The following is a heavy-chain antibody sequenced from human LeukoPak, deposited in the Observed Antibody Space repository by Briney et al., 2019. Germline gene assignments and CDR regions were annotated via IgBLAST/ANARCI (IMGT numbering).Heavy chain of an antibody. Sequence: GESLKISCKGSGYSFTNYWIAWVRQMPGKGLEWMGIIYPGDSDSRYSPSFQGQVTISADKSISTAYLQWSSLKASDTAMYYCARSMVRGVNYYGLDVWGPGTTVTVSS. CDR1: GYSFTNYW. CDR3: ARSMVRGVNYYGLDV. D-gene: IGHD3-10*01. J-gene: IGHJ6*02. V-gene: IGHV5-51*01. CDR2: IYPGDSDS.